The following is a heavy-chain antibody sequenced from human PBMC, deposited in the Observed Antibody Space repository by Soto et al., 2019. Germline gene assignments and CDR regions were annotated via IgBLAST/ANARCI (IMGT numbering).Heavy chain of an antibody. Sequence: EMQLLESGGGLVQPGGSLRLFCAASGFTFSNYAMTWVRQAPGEGLEWVTTITPTGVTYYGDTGKGRFTISRDNSKSTPLFQMNRLRAAATAIYYCARTDKFNSQSSGWANRFDCWGQGTLVTVSS. CDR3: ARTDKFNSQSSGWANRFDC. CDR2: ITPTGVT. D-gene: IGHD6-19*01. J-gene: IGHJ4*02. V-gene: IGHV3-23*01. CDR1: GFTFSNYA.